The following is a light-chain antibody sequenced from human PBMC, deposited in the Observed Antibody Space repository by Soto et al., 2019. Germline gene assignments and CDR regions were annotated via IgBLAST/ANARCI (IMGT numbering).Light chain of an antibody. CDR2: TNN. Sequence: QSVLTQPPSASGTPGQRVTISCSGGSSNIGTNTVNWYQQLPGTAPKLLIYTNNQRPSGVPDRCSGSKSGTSASLAISGLQSEDEADYYCAAWDDSLNGYVFGTGTKLTVL. CDR3: AAWDDSLNGYV. CDR1: SSNIGTNT. J-gene: IGLJ1*01. V-gene: IGLV1-44*01.